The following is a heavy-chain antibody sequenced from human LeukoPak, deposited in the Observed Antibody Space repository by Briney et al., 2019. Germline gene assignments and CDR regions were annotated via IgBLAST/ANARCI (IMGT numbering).Heavy chain of an antibody. CDR2: LYTSGST. D-gene: IGHD6-13*01. CDR3: ARGWQQLDY. Sequence: SETLSLTCAVYGGSFSGYYWTWIRQPAGKGLEWIGRLYTSGSTNYNPSLKSRVTMSVDTSKNQFSLKLNSVTAADTAVYYCARGWQQLDYWGQGTLVTVSS. V-gene: IGHV4-59*10. J-gene: IGHJ4*02. CDR1: GGSFSGYY.